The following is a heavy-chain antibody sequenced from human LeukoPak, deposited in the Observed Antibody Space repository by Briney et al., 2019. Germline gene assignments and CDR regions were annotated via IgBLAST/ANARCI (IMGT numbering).Heavy chain of an antibody. D-gene: IGHD6-19*01. J-gene: IGHJ3*02. CDR3: AADASIAVAVKEAFDI. CDR2: FDPEDGET. Sequence: ASVKVSCKVSGYTLTELSMHWVRQAPGKGLEWMGGFDPEDGETIYAQKFQGRVTMTEDTSTDTAYMELSSLRSEDTAVYYCAADASIAVAVKEAFDIWGQGTMVTVSS. CDR1: GYTLTELS. V-gene: IGHV1-24*01.